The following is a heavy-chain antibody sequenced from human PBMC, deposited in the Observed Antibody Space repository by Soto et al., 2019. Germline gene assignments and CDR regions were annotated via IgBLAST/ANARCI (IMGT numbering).Heavy chain of an antibody. J-gene: IGHJ4*02. Sequence: QVQLVESGGGVVQPGRSLRLSCAASGFTFSSFSLHWVRQAPGKGLEWLALISYDGSNKYNAASVKGRFAISRDNSKNTLDLQLNSLRPEDTDVYSCARTTTVAGTPEFDYWGQGTLVTVAS. CDR2: ISYDGSNK. V-gene: IGHV3-30*09. CDR1: GFTFSSFS. D-gene: IGHD6-19*01. CDR3: ARTTTVAGTPEFDY.